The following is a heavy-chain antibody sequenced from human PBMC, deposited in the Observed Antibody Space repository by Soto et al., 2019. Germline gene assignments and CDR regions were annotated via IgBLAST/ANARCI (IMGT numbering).Heavy chain of an antibody. V-gene: IGHV1-58*01. Sequence: QMQLVQSGPEVKKPGTSVKVSCKASGFTFTSSAVQWVRQARGQRLEWIGWIVVGSGNTNYAQKFQERVTITRDMSTSTAYMELSSLRSEDTAVCYCAAPSLNYYYGMDVWGQGTTVTVSS. CDR3: AAPSLNYYYGMDV. D-gene: IGHD2-15*01. CDR2: IVVGSGNT. J-gene: IGHJ6*02. CDR1: GFTFTSSA.